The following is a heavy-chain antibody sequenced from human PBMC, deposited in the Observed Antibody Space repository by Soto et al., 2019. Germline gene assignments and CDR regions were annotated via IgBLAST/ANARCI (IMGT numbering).Heavy chain of an antibody. V-gene: IGHV3-30-3*01. Sequence: PGGSLRLSCAASGFPFSSYAMHWVRQAPGKGLEWVAVISYDGSNKYYADSVKGRFTISRDNSKNTLYLQMNSLRAEDTAVYYCASVPHYGDYSWDYWGQGTLVTVSS. CDR2: ISYDGSNK. CDR3: ASVPHYGDYSWDY. CDR1: GFPFSSYA. J-gene: IGHJ4*02. D-gene: IGHD4-17*01.